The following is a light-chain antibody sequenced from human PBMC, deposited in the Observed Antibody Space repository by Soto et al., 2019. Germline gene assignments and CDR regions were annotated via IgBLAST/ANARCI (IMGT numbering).Light chain of an antibody. CDR1: QSVTSTY. V-gene: IGKV3-20*01. J-gene: IGKJ1*01. Sequence: EIVLTQSPGTLSLSPGERTTLSCRASQSVTSTYLAWYQQKPGQAPRLLIYGASTRATGIPDRFSASGSGTDFTLTISRLEPEDFAVYYCQQYGSSPGTFGQGTTVEIK. CDR2: GAS. CDR3: QQYGSSPGT.